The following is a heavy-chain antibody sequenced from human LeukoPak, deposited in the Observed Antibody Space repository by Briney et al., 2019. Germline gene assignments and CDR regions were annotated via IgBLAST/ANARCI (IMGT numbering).Heavy chain of an antibody. CDR1: GYTFTGYY. V-gene: IGHV1-2*04. J-gene: IGHJ5*02. CDR2: INPNSGGT. Sequence: ASVKVSCKASGYTFTGYYIHWVRQAPGQGLEWMGWINPNSGGTNYAQKFQGWVTMTRDTSISTAYMELSRLRSDDTAVYYCARDYREQLVHWFDPWGQGTLVTVSS. CDR3: ARDYREQLVHWFDP. D-gene: IGHD6-13*01.